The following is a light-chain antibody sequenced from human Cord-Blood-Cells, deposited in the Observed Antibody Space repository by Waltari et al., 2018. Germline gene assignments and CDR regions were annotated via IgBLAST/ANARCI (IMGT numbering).Light chain of an antibody. Sequence: EIVLTQSPATLSLSPAETATLSCRASQRVSSYLAWYQQKPGQAPRLLIYDASNRATGIPARFSGSGSGTDFTLTISSLEPEDFAVYYCQQRSNWPPITFGQGTRLEIK. J-gene: IGKJ5*01. CDR1: QRVSSY. CDR3: QQRSNWPPIT. CDR2: DAS. V-gene: IGKV3-11*01.